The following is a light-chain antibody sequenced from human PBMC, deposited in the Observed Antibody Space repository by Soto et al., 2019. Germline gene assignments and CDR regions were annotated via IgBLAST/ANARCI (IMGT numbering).Light chain of an antibody. CDR1: SSDVGGYNY. CDR2: DVS. V-gene: IGLV2-14*01. CDR3: TSYTSSSTYV. J-gene: IGLJ1*01. Sequence: QSALTQPASVSGSPGQSITIFCTGTSSDVGGYNYVSWYQQHPGKAPKLMIYDVSNRPSGVSNRFSGSKSGNTASLTISGLQAEDGADYYCTSYTSSSTYVFGTGTKLTVL.